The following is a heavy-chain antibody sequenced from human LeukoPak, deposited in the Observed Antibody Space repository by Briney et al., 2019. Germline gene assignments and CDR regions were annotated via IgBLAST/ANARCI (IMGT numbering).Heavy chain of an antibody. CDR1: GFTFSSYG. J-gene: IGHJ6*02. Sequence: GGSLRLSCAASGFTFSSYGMHWVRQAPGKGLEWVAVISYDGSNKYYADSVKGRFTISRDNSKNTLDLQMNSLRAEDTAVYYCAKEGYCSGGSCYSAYYYGMDVWGQGTTVTVSS. CDR2: ISYDGSNK. CDR3: AKEGYCSGGSCYSAYYYGMDV. V-gene: IGHV3-30*18. D-gene: IGHD2-15*01.